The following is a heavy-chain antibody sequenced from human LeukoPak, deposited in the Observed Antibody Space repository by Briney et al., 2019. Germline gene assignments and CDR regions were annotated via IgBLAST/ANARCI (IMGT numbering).Heavy chain of an antibody. V-gene: IGHV4-4*07. J-gene: IGHJ6*03. Sequence: SETLSLTCTVSGGSISSYYWSWMRQSAGKGLECIGRIYTSGSTNYNPSLKSRVTMSVDTSKNQFSLKLSSVTAADTAVYYCARGVGDSYYYYYMDGWGKGTTVTVSS. CDR2: IYTSGST. CDR1: GGSISSYY. CDR3: ARGVGDSYYYYYMDG. D-gene: IGHD4-17*01.